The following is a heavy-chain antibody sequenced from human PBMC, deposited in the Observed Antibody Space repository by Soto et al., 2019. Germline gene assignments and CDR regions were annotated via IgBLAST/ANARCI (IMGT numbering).Heavy chain of an antibody. CDR1: GYTFTSYG. Sequence: QVHLVQSGAEVKKPGASVKVSCKGSGYTFTSYGITWVRQAPGQGLEWMGWISAHNGNTDYAQTLQGRVTVTRDTSPSTAYMELRSLRADDTAGYYCARGRYGDYWGQGALVTVSS. J-gene: IGHJ4*02. V-gene: IGHV1-18*01. CDR2: ISAHNGNT. D-gene: IGHD1-1*01. CDR3: ARGRYGDY.